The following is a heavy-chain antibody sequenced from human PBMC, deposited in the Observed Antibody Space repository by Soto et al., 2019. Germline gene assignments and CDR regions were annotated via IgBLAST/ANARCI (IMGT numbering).Heavy chain of an antibody. CDR1: GFTFDDYA. Sequence: EVQLVESGGGLVQPGRSLRLSCAASGFTFDDYAMHWVRQAPGKGLEWVSGISWNSGSIGYADSVKGRFTISRDNAKNSLYLQMNSLRAEDTALYYCAKGGVDYGDYFDYWGQGTLVTVFS. J-gene: IGHJ4*02. D-gene: IGHD4-17*01. CDR2: ISWNSGSI. V-gene: IGHV3-9*01. CDR3: AKGGVDYGDYFDY.